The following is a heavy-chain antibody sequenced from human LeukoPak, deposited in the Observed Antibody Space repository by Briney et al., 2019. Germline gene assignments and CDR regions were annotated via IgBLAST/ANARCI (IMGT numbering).Heavy chain of an antibody. CDR3: AKATNYYGSGRRDAFDI. Sequence: PGGSLRLSCAASGFTVSSNYMSWVRQAPGKGLEWVSVIYSGGSTYYADSVKGRFTISRDNSKNTLYLQMNSLRAEDTAVYYCAKATNYYGSGRRDAFDIWGQGTMVTVSS. J-gene: IGHJ3*02. V-gene: IGHV3-53*05. CDR1: GFTVSSNY. CDR2: IYSGGST. D-gene: IGHD3-10*01.